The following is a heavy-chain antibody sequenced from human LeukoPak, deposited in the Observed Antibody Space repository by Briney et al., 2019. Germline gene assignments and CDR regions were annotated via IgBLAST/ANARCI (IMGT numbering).Heavy chain of an antibody. J-gene: IGHJ4*02. D-gene: IGHD2-2*02. CDR1: GFTFSNYG. CDR3: ARGLYGPSFDY. Sequence: GGSLRLSCAASGFTFSNYGMHWVRQAPGKGLEWVAFIRYDGRNKYYADSVKGRFTISRDNSKNTLYLQMNSLRPEDTAVYYCARGLYGPSFDYWGQGTLVTVSS. CDR2: IRYDGRNK. V-gene: IGHV3-30*02.